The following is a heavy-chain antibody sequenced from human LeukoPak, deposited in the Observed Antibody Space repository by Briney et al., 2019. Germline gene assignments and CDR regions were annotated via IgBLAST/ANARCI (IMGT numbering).Heavy chain of an antibody. J-gene: IGHJ4*02. V-gene: IGHV4-30-4*01. D-gene: IGHD4-17*01. Sequence: PSQTLSLTCTVSGGSLSSGDYYWSWIRQPPGKGLEWIGYIYYSGSTYYNPSLKSRVTISVDTSKNQFSLKLSSVTAADTAVYYCARCPSSTVTIDYWGQGTLVTVSS. CDR1: GGSLSSGDYY. CDR2: IYYSGST. CDR3: ARCPSSTVTIDY.